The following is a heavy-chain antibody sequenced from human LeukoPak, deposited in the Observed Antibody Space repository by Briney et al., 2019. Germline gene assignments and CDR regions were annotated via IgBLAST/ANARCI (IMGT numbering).Heavy chain of an antibody. CDR1: GGSISSYY. J-gene: IGHJ4*02. V-gene: IGHV4-59*12. D-gene: IGHD3-10*01. Sequence: SETLSLTCTVSGGSISSYYWSWIRQPPGKGLEWIGYIYYSGSTNYNPSLKSRVTISVDTSKNQFSLKLSSVTAADTAVYYCARDRSGYGSGSYYPHFDYWGQGTLVTVSS. CDR2: IYYSGST. CDR3: ARDRSGYGSGSYYPHFDY.